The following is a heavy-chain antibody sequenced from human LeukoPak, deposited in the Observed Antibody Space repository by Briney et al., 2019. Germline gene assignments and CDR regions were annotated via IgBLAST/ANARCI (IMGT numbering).Heavy chain of an antibody. CDR3: ARAYSSGWYGYYYYYMDV. CDR2: INPNSGGT. CDR1: GGTFSSYA. Sequence: ASVKVSCKASGGTFSSYAISWVRQAPGQGLEWMGWINPNSGGTNYAQKFQGRVTMTRDTSISTAYMELSRLRSDDTAVYYCARAYSSGWYGYYYYYMDVWGKGTTVTVSS. J-gene: IGHJ6*03. D-gene: IGHD6-19*01. V-gene: IGHV1-2*02.